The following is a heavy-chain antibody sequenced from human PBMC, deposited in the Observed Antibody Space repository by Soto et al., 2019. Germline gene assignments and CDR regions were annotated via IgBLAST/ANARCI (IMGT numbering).Heavy chain of an antibody. CDR2: TYYRYKWYN. CDR3: ARGSGMDV. V-gene: IGHV6-1*01. CDR1: WTCISYGSGG. J-gene: IGHJ6*02. Sequence: QAMAPTGATAWTCISYGSGGGNWVSESPSRGLEWLGRTYYRYKWYNDYAVSVKSRITINPDTSKNQFSLQLNSVTPEDTAVYYCARGSGMDVWGQGTTVTVSS.